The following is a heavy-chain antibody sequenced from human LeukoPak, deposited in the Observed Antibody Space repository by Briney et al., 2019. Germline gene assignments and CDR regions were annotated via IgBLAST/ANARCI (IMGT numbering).Heavy chain of an antibody. V-gene: IGHV3-15*01. J-gene: IGHJ6*03. CDR2: IKSKTDGGTT. CDR3: TTEPQWELLEYYYYYYMDV. Sequence: GGSLRLSCAASGFTFSNAWMSWVRQAPGKGLEWVGRIKSKTDGGTTDYAAPVKGRFTISRDDSKNTLYLQMNSLKTEDTAVYYCTTEPQWELLEYYYYYYMDVWGKGTTVTVSS. D-gene: IGHD1-26*01. CDR1: GFTFSNAW.